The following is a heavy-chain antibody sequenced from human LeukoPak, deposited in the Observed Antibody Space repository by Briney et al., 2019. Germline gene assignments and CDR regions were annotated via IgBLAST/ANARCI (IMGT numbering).Heavy chain of an antibody. V-gene: IGHV3-30*03. CDR1: RYFFSTYG. CDR3: ACASVGQDAFDI. D-gene: IGHD4-23*01. CDR2: ISHDGGNR. J-gene: IGHJ3*02. Sequence: GGSLRLSCAASRYFFSTYGMHWVRQAPGKGLEWVAAISHDGGNRVYADSVKGRFTISRDNSKNALYVQMNSLRGEDTAVYFCACASVGQDAFDIWGQGTMVTVSS.